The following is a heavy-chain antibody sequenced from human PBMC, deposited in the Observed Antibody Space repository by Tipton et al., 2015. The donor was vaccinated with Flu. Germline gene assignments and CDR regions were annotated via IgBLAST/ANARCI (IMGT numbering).Heavy chain of an antibody. Sequence: SLRLSCAASGFTFSDYWMHWVRQAPGKGLVWVSRINSDGSTSSYADSVKGRFTISRDNAKNTLYLQMNSLSAEDTAVYYCVKFSEGGGWGQGTLVTVSS. D-gene: IGHD3-16*01. J-gene: IGHJ4*02. V-gene: IGHV3-74*01. CDR3: VKFSEGGG. CDR1: GFTFSDYW. CDR2: INSDGSTS.